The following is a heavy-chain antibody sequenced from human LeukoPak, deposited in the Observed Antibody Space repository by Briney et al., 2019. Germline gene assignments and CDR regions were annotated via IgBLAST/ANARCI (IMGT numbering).Heavy chain of an antibody. CDR3: ASEAAGLLDTEDY. D-gene: IGHD6-13*01. Sequence: GGSLRLSCAASGFTFGSHAMSWVRQAPGKGLEWVSAISGSGGSTYYADSVKGRFTISRDNSKNTLYLQMNSLRAEDTAVYYCASEAAGLLDTEDYWGQGTLVTVSS. CDR1: GFTFGSHA. J-gene: IGHJ4*02. CDR2: ISGSGGST. V-gene: IGHV3-23*01.